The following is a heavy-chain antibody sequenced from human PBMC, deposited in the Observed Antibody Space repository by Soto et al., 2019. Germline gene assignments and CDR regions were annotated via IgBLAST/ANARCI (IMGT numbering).Heavy chain of an antibody. V-gene: IGHV1-8*01. Sequence: QVQLVQSGAEVKEPGASVKVSCRASGYSFSNYDMNWVRQATGQVPEWIGWMNPNTGDTGYAQKFQRRVTMTRDISTNTAYMELSSLRYEDTAVYYCAKASRRGTSIDYDYWGQGTVVTVSS. CDR2: MNPNTGDT. CDR1: GYSFSNYD. J-gene: IGHJ4*02. CDR3: AKASRRGTSIDYDY. D-gene: IGHD1-1*01.